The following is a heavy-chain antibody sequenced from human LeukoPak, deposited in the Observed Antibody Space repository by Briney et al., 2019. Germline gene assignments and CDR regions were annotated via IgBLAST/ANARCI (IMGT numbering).Heavy chain of an antibody. CDR3: ATSYCGGDCYSGYFDY. CDR2: IYPGDSDT. V-gene: IGHV5-51*01. D-gene: IGHD2-21*02. J-gene: IGHJ4*02. Sequence: KRGESLKISCKASGYSFTTNWIGWVRQMPGKGLEWMGIIYPGDSDTRYSPSFQGQVTISADKSISTAYLQWSSLKASDTAMYYCATSYCGGDCYSGYFDYWGQGTLVTVSS. CDR1: GYSFTTNW.